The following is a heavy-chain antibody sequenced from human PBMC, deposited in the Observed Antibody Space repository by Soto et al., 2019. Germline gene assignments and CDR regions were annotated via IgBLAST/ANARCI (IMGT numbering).Heavy chain of an antibody. V-gene: IGHV4-34*01. CDR2: INHSGST. J-gene: IGHJ6*03. CDR3: ARWFGGIGYYYYYMDV. D-gene: IGHD3-10*01. Sequence: QVQLQQWGAGLLKPSETLSLTCAVYGGSFSGYYWSWIRQPPGRGLEWIGEINHSGSTNYNPSLKSRVTISVDTSKNQFSLKLSSVTAADTAVYYCARWFGGIGYYYYYMDVWGKGTTVTVSS. CDR1: GGSFSGYY.